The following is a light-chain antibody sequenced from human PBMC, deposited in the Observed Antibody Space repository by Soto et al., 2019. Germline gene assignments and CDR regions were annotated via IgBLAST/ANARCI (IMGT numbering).Light chain of an antibody. V-gene: IGLV2-23*01. CDR1: SSDVGSYNL. Sequence: QSALTQPASVSGSPGQSITISCTGNSSDVGSYNLVSWYQQHPGKAPKLMIYEGSKRPSGVSNRFSGSKSGNTASLTISGLQAEYEADYYCCSYAGSSTPWVLGGGTKLTVL. J-gene: IGLJ3*02. CDR3: CSYAGSSTPWV. CDR2: EGS.